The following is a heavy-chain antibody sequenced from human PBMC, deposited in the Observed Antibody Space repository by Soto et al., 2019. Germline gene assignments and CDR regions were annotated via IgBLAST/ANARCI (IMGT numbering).Heavy chain of an antibody. CDR1: EGTFNSYA. CDR3: ARERGGYNRGDFEF. D-gene: IGHD1-26*01. V-gene: IGHV1-69*01. J-gene: IGHJ4*02. CDR2: IIPDFGTG. Sequence: QVLLVQSGAEVRKPGSSVNVSCKASEGTFNSYAISWVRQAPGQGLEWMGGIIPDFGTGNSAQKFRGRVSIIADASTTTVYMGLSGLTSEDTAVYYCARERGGYNRGDFEFWGQGTQVTVSS.